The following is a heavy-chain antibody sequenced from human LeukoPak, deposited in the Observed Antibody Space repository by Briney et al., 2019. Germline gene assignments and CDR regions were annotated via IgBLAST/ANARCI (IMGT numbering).Heavy chain of an antibody. J-gene: IGHJ3*02. CDR3: ATYLKPRGDAFDI. Sequence: PSETLSLTCTVSGGSISSYYWSWIRQPPGKGLEWIGYIYYSGSTNYNPSLQSRVTISVDTSKNQFSLKLSSVTAADTAVYYCATYLKPRGDAFDIWGQGTMVTVSS. CDR2: IYYSGST. CDR1: GGSISSYY. V-gene: IGHV4-59*08. D-gene: IGHD2-21*01.